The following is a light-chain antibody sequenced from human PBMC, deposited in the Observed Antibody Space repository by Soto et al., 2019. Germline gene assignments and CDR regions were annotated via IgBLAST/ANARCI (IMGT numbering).Light chain of an antibody. CDR3: QLYGTSPPVA. CDR1: QSVTSSY. CDR2: SAS. V-gene: IGKV3-20*01. Sequence: VLTQSPGTLSLSPGERATLSCRASQSVTSSYLAWYQQKPGQAPRLLIFSASKRVTAVPDRFSGSGSGRAFTLIISGLEHEDAAVYYCQLYGTSPPVAFGQGTKLEIK. J-gene: IGKJ2*01.